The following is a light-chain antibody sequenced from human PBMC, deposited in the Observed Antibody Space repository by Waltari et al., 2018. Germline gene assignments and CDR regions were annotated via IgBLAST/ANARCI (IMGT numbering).Light chain of an antibody. CDR2: DAS. J-gene: IGKJ4*01. CDR3: QQRANWLT. CDR1: QSVSSY. V-gene: IGKV3-11*01. Sequence: EIVLTQSPATLSLSPGERATLSCRASQSVSSYLVWYQQKPGQAPRLLIYDASNRATGIPDRFSGSGSGTDFTLTISSLEPEDFAVYYCQQRANWLTFGGGTKVEIK.